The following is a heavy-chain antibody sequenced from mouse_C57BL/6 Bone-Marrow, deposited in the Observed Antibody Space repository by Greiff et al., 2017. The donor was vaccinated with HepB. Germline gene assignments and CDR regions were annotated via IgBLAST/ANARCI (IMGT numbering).Heavy chain of an antibody. CDR3: ARVNYDYPFAY. CDR2: INYDGSST. CDR1: GFTFSDYY. V-gene: IGHV5-16*01. J-gene: IGHJ3*01. D-gene: IGHD2-4*01. Sequence: EVKLVESEGGLVQPGSSMKLSCTASGFTFSDYYMAWVRQVPEKGLEWVANINYDGSSTYYLDSLKSRFIISRDNAKNILYLQMSSLKSEDTATYYCARVNYDYPFAYWGQGTLVTVSA.